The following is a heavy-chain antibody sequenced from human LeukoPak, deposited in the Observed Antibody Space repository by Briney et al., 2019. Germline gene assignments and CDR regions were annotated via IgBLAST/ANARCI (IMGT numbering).Heavy chain of an antibody. CDR1: GGSISSYY. CDR3: ARDPTPYYYDSSGYYFDY. CDR2: IYYSGST. V-gene: IGHV4-59*01. J-gene: IGHJ4*02. D-gene: IGHD3-22*01. Sequence: SETLSLTCTVSGGSISSYYWSWIRQPPGKGLEWIGYIYYSGSTNYNPSLKSRVTISVDTSKNQFSLKLSSVTAADTAVYYCARDPTPYYYDSSGYYFDYWGQGTLVTVSS.